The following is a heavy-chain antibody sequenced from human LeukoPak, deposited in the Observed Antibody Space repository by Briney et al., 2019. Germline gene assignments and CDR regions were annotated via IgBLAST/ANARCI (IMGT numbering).Heavy chain of an antibody. Sequence: SETLSLTCAVYGGSFSGYYWSWIRQPPGKGLEWIGEINHIGSTNYNPSLKSRVTITVDTSNNQFSLKLSSVTAAETAVYYCARTGAPRFLEWLSRPNYYFDYWGQGTLVTVSS. J-gene: IGHJ4*02. CDR2: INHIGST. CDR1: GGSFSGYY. V-gene: IGHV4-34*01. D-gene: IGHD3-3*01. CDR3: ARTGAPRFLEWLSRPNYYFDY.